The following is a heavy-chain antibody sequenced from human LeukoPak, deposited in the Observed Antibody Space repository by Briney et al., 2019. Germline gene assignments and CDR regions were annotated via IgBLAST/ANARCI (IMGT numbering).Heavy chain of an antibody. CDR3: ARAGLLWFGESKFDY. Sequence: PGGSLRLSCAASGFALSSHWMTWVRQVPGRGPEWVANVNRDGSETYYLDSVKGRFTISRDNAKNSLYLQMNSLRPEDTAVYYCARAGLLWFGESKFDYWGQGTLVTVSS. CDR1: GFALSSHW. D-gene: IGHD3-10*01. CDR2: VNRDGSET. J-gene: IGHJ4*02. V-gene: IGHV3-7*01.